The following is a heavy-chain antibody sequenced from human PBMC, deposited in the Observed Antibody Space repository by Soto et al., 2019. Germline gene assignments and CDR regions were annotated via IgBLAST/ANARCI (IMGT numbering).Heavy chain of an antibody. J-gene: IGHJ4*02. CDR2: ISGSGGST. D-gene: IGHD6-6*01. V-gene: IGHV3-23*01. CDR1: GFTFSSYA. Sequence: GGSLRLSCAASGFTFSSYAMSWVRQAPGKGLEWVSAISGSGGSTYYADSVKGRFTISRDNSKNTLYLQMNSLRAEDTAIYDCAKGLRAARDYWGQGTLVTVSS. CDR3: AKGLRAARDY.